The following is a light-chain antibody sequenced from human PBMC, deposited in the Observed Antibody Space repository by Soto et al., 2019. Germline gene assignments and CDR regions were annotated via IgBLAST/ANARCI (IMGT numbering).Light chain of an antibody. CDR1: QSVSSN. CDR3: QRWGT. CDR2: GAS. J-gene: IGKJ2*02. Sequence: EIVMTQSPATLSVSPGERATLSCRASQSVSSNLAWYQQKPGQAPRLLIYGASTRATGIPARFSGSGSGTEFTLTIRRLQSEDFAVYYCQRWGTFGQGTKLEIK. V-gene: IGKV3-15*01.